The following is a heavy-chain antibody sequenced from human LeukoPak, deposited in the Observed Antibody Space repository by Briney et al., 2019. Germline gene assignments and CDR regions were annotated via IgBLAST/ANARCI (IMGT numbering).Heavy chain of an antibody. Sequence: PGGSLRLSCAASGFTFNDYFMSWVRQAPGKGLEWVSYISSDGPTIYYADSVKGRFTISRDNAKNSLYLQMNSLRAEDTAVYHCARDGNDSSGPWDYWGQGTLVTVSS. CDR1: GFTFNDYF. J-gene: IGHJ4*02. V-gene: IGHV3-11*04. CDR3: ARDGNDSSGPWDY. D-gene: IGHD3-22*01. CDR2: ISSDGPTI.